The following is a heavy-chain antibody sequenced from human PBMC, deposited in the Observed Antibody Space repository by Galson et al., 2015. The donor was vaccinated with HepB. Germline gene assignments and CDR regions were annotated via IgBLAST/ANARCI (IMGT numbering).Heavy chain of an antibody. D-gene: IGHD4-23*01. CDR2: IGGIGVGT. CDR1: GFSLTSSA. V-gene: IGHV3-23*01. CDR3: AKGRAVTDFHY. Sequence: SLRLSCAASGFSLTSSAMSWVRQAPGKGLEWVSSIGGIGVGTYYTDSVKGRFTISRDTSRNTLHLQMNSLRDEDTAVYYCAKGRAVTDFHYWGQGTLVTVSS. J-gene: IGHJ4*02.